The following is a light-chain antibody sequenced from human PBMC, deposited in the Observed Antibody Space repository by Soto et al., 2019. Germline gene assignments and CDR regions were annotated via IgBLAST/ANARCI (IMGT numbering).Light chain of an antibody. CDR2: EVS. CDR3: SSYTSSSIDYV. J-gene: IGLJ1*01. V-gene: IGLV2-14*01. CDR1: SSDVGGYNY. Sequence: QSALTQPASVSGSAGQSITISCTGTSSDVGGYNYVSWYQQHPGKAPKLMIYEVSNRTSGVSNRFSGSKSGNTASLTISGLQAEDEANYYCSSYTSSSIDYVFGTGTKLTV.